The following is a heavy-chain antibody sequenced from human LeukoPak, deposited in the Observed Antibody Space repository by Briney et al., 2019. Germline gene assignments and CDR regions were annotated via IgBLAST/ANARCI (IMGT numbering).Heavy chain of an antibody. D-gene: IGHD2-15*01. CDR3: ARGRYCSADICSGGDAFDI. Sequence: PSETLSLTCTVSGGSINNYYWRWIRQPAGKGLEWIGRNYTRGSNNFNTSLKSRFTMPVDTSKNQFSLKLSSVTAANAAVYYCARGRYCSADICSGGDAFDIWGQGTMVSVSS. V-gene: IGHV4-4*07. CDR1: GGSINNYY. J-gene: IGHJ3*02. CDR2: NYTRGSN.